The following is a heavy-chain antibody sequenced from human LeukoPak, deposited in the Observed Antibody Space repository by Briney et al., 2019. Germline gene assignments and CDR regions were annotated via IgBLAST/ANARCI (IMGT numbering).Heavy chain of an antibody. V-gene: IGHV3-20*04. CDR1: GFTFDDYG. D-gene: IGHD2-2*02. J-gene: IGHJ4*02. CDR3: ANAGFCSSTTCYNPFDH. CDR2: INWNGGST. Sequence: PGGSLRLSCAASGFTFDDYGMSWVRQAPGKGLEWVSGINWNGGSTGYADSVKGRFTISRDNAKNSLYLQMNSLRAEDTAVYYCANAGFCSSTTCYNPFDHWGQGTLVTVSS.